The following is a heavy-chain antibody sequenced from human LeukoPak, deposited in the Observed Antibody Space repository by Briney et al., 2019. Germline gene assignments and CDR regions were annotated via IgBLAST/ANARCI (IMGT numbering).Heavy chain of an antibody. D-gene: IGHD3-22*01. CDR2: IRYDGSNK. CDR1: GFTFNSYP. J-gene: IGHJ4*02. Sequence: GGSLRLSCAASGFTFNSYPMHWVRQAPGKGLEWVAYIRYDGSNKNYADSVKGRFTISRDNSRDTLYLHMNSLRAEDTAVYYCARVHHYFDIAFDYWGQGTLVTVSS. CDR3: ARVHHYFDIAFDY. V-gene: IGHV3-30*02.